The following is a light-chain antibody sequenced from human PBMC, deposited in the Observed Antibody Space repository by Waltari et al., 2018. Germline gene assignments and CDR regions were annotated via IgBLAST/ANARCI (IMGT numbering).Light chain of an antibody. J-gene: IGKJ4*01. V-gene: IGKV1-39*01. CDR2: YAN. CDR1: QGISSY. CDR3: QQGNSNPPT. Sequence: DIQMSQSPSSLSASVGDRVTITCRASQGISSYLNWYQQKPGKAPKLLIYYANSLASGVPSRFSGSGSGTEFTLTISSLQPEDFATYYCQQGNSNPPTFCGGTKVEIK.